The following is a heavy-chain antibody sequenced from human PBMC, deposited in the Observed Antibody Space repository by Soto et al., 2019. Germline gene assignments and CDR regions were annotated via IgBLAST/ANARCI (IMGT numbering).Heavy chain of an antibody. D-gene: IGHD3-10*01. J-gene: IGHJ3*01. V-gene: IGHV5-51*01. CDR3: ARLPGVRGVFDGFNV. CDR1: GYSFAGYW. CDR2: IYPGDSDT. Sequence: DESLKISCKGSGYSFAGYWIGWGRQMPGKGLDWLWVIYPGDSDTRYSPSFHGQVTISADKSISTAYLQCSSLKASDTDMYFCARLPGVRGVFDGFNVWGQGTMVTVSS.